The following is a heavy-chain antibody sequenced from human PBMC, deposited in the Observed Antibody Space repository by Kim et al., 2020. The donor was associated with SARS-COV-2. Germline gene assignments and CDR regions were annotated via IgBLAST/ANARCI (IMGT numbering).Heavy chain of an antibody. V-gene: IGHV6-1*01. Sequence: SQTLSLTCVISGDGVSTNRGAWSWIRQSPSRGLEWLGRTYYRSKWYNHYAGSVKSRITINPDTSKNQFSLHLNSVTPEDTAVYYCAGGGDWNYGYYFGYWGPGTLVTVSS. CDR3: AGGGDWNYGYYFGY. CDR2: TYYRSKWYN. CDR1: GDGVSTNRGA. D-gene: IGHD1-7*01. J-gene: IGHJ4*02.